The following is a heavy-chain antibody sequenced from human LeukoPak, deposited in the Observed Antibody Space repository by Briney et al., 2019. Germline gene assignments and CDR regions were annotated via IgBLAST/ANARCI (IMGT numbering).Heavy chain of an antibody. D-gene: IGHD3-22*01. CDR1: GFTFSSYG. CDR3: ARDPPDSSGYYRPFYYFDY. J-gene: IGHJ4*02. CDR2: IWYDGSNK. V-gene: IGHV3-33*01. Sequence: GGSLRLSCAASGFTFSSYGMHWVRQAPGKGLEWVAVIWYDGSNKYYADSVKGRFTISRDNSKNTLYLQMNSLRAEDTAVYYRARDPPDSSGYYRPFYYFDYWGQGTLVTVSS.